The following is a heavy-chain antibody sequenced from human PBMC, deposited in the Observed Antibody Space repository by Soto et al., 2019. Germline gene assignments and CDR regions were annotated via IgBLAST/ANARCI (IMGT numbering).Heavy chain of an antibody. D-gene: IGHD5-18*01. V-gene: IGHV1-69*13. CDR2: IIPIFGTA. J-gene: IGHJ4*02. CDR1: GGTFSSYA. CDR3: ARDRALFLAYSYGYYFDY. Sequence: SVKVSCKASGGTFSSYAISWVRQAPGQGLEWMGGIIPIFGTANYAQKFQGRVTITADESTSTAYMELSSLRSEDTAVYYCARDRALFLAYSYGYYFDYWAREPWSPSPQ.